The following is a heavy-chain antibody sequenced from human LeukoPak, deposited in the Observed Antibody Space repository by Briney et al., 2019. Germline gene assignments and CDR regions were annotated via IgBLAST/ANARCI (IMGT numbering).Heavy chain of an antibody. D-gene: IGHD6-13*01. V-gene: IGHV4-34*01. CDR2: INHSGST. J-gene: IGHJ4*02. CDR3: ARARMAADGPFDY. CDR1: GGSFSGYS. Sequence: SETLSLTCAVYGGSFSGYSWSWIRQPPGKGLEWIGEINHSGSTNYNPSPKSRVTISVDTSKNQFSLKLSSVTAADTAVYYCARARMAADGPFDYWGQGTLVTVSS.